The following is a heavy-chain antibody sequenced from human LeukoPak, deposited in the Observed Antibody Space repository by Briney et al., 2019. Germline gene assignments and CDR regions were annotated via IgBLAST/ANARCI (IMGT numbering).Heavy chain of an antibody. CDR2: ISAYNGNT. CDR3: AGGIYDSSGYYYLDY. Sequence: ASVKVSCKASGYTFTSYGISWVRQAPGQGLEWMGWISAYNGNTNYAQKLQGRVTMTTDTSTSTAYMELRSLRSDDTAVYYCAGGIYDSSGYYYLDYWGQGTLVTVSS. CDR1: GYTFTSYG. V-gene: IGHV1-18*01. J-gene: IGHJ4*02. D-gene: IGHD3-22*01.